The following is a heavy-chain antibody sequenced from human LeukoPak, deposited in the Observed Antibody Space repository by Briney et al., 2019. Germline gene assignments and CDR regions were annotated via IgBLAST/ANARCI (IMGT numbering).Heavy chain of an antibody. V-gene: IGHV4-39*01. CDR3: ARGPPDFYNSGSYYNGYNWFDS. CDR1: GGSIRSGGYY. D-gene: IGHD3-10*01. Sequence: SETLSLTCTVSGGSIRSGGYYWGWIRQPPGKGLEWIATIYYSGSTYSNPSLKSRVSISVDTSKNQFSLTLTSVTAADTAVYYCARGPPDFYNSGSYYNGYNWFDSWGQGTLVTVSS. J-gene: IGHJ5*01. CDR2: IYYSGST.